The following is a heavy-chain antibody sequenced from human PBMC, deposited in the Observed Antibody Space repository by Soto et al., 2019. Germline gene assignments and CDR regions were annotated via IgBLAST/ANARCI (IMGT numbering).Heavy chain of an antibody. J-gene: IGHJ4*02. CDR3: ARVNRWLDY. CDR1: GGSISSYY. D-gene: IGHD6-13*01. CDR2: IYYSGST. Sequence: QVQLQESGPGLVKPSETLSLTCTVSGGSISSYYWSWIRQPPGKGLEWVGYIYYSGSTKYNPSLKSRVTISVDTTKNHISLKLSSLTAADTAVYYCARVNRWLDYWGQRTLVTDSA. V-gene: IGHV4-59*01.